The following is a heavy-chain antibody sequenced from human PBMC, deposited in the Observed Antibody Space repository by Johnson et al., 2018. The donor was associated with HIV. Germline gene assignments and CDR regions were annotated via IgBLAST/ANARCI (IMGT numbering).Heavy chain of an antibody. V-gene: IGHV3-23*04. J-gene: IGHJ3*02. D-gene: IGHD6-25*01. Sequence: VQLVESGGGLVQPGRSLRLSCAASGFTVSSNYMSWVRQAPGKGLEWVSAISGSGDNTYYADSVKGRFTISRDRSQNTVYLQMNSLRAEDTAMYYCARRIAAADDAFDIWGHGTMVTVSS. CDR3: ARRIAAADDAFDI. CDR2: ISGSGDNT. CDR1: GFTVSSNY.